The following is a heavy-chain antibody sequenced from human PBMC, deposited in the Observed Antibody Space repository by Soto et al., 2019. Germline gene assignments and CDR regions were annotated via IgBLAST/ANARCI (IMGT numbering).Heavy chain of an antibody. CDR3: ARVEAVAGSSAY. V-gene: IGHV1-18*01. Sequence: QVQLVQSGAEVKKPGASVKVSCKASGYTFTSYGISWVRQAPGQGLDWMGWISAYNGNTNYAQKLQGRDTMTTDTQTRAGYPALRRLRSDETAVYCCARVEAVAGSSAYWGKGTLVTVSS. CDR2: ISAYNGNT. CDR1: GYTFTSYG. J-gene: IGHJ4*02. D-gene: IGHD6-19*01.